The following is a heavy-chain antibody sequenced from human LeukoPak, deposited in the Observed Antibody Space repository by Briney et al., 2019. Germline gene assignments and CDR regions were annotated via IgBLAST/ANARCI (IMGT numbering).Heavy chain of an antibody. V-gene: IGHV5-51*01. CDR2: IYPGDSDT. CDR3: ARCSSTSCYSNWFDP. J-gene: IGHJ5*02. Sequence: GESLKISCKGSGYSFTSYWIGWVRRMPGKGLEWMGIIYPGDSDTRYSPSFQGQVTISADKSISTAYLQWSSLKASDTAMYYCARCSSTSCYSNWFDPWGQGTPVTVSS. CDR1: GYSFTSYW. D-gene: IGHD2-2*02.